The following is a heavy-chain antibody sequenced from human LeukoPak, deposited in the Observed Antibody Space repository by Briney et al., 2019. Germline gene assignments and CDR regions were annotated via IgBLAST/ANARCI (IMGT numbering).Heavy chain of an antibody. V-gene: IGHV4-59*12. J-gene: IGHJ5*02. CDR1: GGSISSYY. D-gene: IGHD2-21*02. CDR2: IYYSGST. Sequence: PSETLSLTCAVSGGSISSYYWSWIRQPPGKGLEWIGNIYYSGSTNYNASLKSRVTISVDTSKNQFSLKLSSVTAADTAVYYCARLKMVTAILNNRFDPWGQGTLVTVSS. CDR3: ARLKMVTAILNNRFDP.